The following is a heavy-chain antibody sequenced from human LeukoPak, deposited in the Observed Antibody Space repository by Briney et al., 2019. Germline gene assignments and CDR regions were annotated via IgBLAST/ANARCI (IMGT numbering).Heavy chain of an antibody. CDR2: TYYRSNWYN. D-gene: IGHD6-19*01. V-gene: IGHV6-1*01. Sequence: SQTLSLTCAVSGDTISTNSSAWHWLRQSPSRGLEWLGRTYYRSNWYNDYAVSAKSRIIIKPDTSKNQFDLKLNSVNPEDTAVYYCARDSSGFDYWGQGTLVTVSS. CDR1: GDTISTNSSA. J-gene: IGHJ4*02. CDR3: ARDSSGFDY.